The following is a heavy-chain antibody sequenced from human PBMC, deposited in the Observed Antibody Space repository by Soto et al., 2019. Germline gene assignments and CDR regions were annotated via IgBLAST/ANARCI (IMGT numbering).Heavy chain of an antibody. Sequence: PSETLSLTCAVSGYSISSGYYWGWIRQPPGKGLEWIGSIYHSGSTYYNPSLKSRVTISVDTSKNQFSLKLSSVTAADTAVYYCARDHNYVWGSYHVFDPWGQGTLVTVSS. CDR1: GYSISSGYY. CDR2: IYHSGST. V-gene: IGHV4-38-2*02. D-gene: IGHD3-16*02. CDR3: ARDHNYVWGSYHVFDP. J-gene: IGHJ5*02.